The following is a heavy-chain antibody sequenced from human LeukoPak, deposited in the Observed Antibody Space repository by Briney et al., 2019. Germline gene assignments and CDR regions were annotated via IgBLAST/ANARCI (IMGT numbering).Heavy chain of an antibody. CDR2: ISAYNGNT. CDR3: ARKTEAYYYDSSGPFDY. D-gene: IGHD3-22*01. J-gene: IGHJ4*02. CDR1: GYTFTSYG. V-gene: IGHV1-18*01. Sequence: ASVKVSCKASGYTFTSYGISWVRQTPGQGLEWMGWISAYNGNTNYAQKLQGRVTMTTDTSTSTAYMELRSLRSDDTAVYYCARKTEAYYYDSSGPFDYWGQGTLVTVSS.